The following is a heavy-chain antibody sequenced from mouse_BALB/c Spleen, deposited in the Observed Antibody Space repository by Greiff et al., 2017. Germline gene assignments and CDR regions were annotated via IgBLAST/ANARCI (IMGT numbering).Heavy chain of an antibody. Sequence: VHLVESGPGLVAPSQSLSITCTVSGFSLTSYGVHWVRQPPGKGLEWLGVIWAGGSTNYNSALMSRLSISKDNSKSQVFLKMNSLQTDDTAMYYCARNYYGNYGFAYWGQGTLVTVSP. CDR1: GFSLTSYG. D-gene: IGHD2-1*01. V-gene: IGHV2-9*02. CDR2: IWAGGST. J-gene: IGHJ3*01. CDR3: ARNYYGNYGFAY.